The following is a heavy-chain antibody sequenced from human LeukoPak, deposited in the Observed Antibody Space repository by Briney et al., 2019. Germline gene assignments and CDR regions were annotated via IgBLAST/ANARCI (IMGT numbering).Heavy chain of an antibody. Sequence: GGSLRLSCAASGFTFSSYSMNWVRQAPGKGLEWGSSISSSSSYIYYADSVKGRFTISRDNAKNSLYLQMNSLRAEDTAVYYCARGPNWNDEDYWGQGTLVTVSS. J-gene: IGHJ4*02. D-gene: IGHD1-20*01. V-gene: IGHV3-21*01. CDR3: ARGPNWNDEDY. CDR1: GFTFSSYS. CDR2: ISSSSSYI.